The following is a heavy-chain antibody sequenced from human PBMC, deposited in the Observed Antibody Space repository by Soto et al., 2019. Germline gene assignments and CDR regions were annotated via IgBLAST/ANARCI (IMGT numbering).Heavy chain of an antibody. CDR1: GFSLTTPGLG. Sequence: QITLKHSGPTLVKPTQTLTLTCTVSGFSLTTPGLGVGWIRQPPGKALEWLTLVYWHDDKRYRSSLRDRLTIARDTSNNQVVLSMTNMDPEDSATYYCVRLMSTDTTGYFDYWGQGILVTVSS. V-gene: IGHV2-5*01. D-gene: IGHD1-1*01. CDR3: VRLMSTDTTGYFDY. CDR2: VYWHDDK. J-gene: IGHJ4*02.